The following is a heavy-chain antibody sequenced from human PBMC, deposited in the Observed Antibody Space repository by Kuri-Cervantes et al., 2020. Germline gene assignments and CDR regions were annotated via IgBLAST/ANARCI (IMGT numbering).Heavy chain of an antibody. J-gene: IGHJ3*02. V-gene: IGHV3-48*03. CDR3: ARGGNSGYYYAAFDI. CDR1: GFTFADYA. Sequence: GESLKISCTSSGFTFADYALSWVRQAPGKGLEWISYISSSGNTIYYADSVKGRFTISRDNAKKSLSVLMNSLRAEDTAVYYCARGGNSGYYYAAFDIWGQGTMVTVSS. CDR2: ISSSGNTI. D-gene: IGHD3-22*01.